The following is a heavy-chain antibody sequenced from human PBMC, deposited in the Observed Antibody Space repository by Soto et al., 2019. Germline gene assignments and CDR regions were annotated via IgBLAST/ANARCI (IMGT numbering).Heavy chain of an antibody. Sequence: ASVKVSCKASGYTFTSYGISRVRQAPGQGLEWMGWISAYNGNTNYAQKLQGRVTMTTDTSTSTAYMELRSLRSDDTAVYCCARLINEYSSSYAGIDHCGQGTLVTVSS. D-gene: IGHD6-6*01. CDR3: ARLINEYSSSYAGIDH. V-gene: IGHV1-18*04. J-gene: IGHJ4*02. CDR2: ISAYNGNT. CDR1: GYTFTSYG.